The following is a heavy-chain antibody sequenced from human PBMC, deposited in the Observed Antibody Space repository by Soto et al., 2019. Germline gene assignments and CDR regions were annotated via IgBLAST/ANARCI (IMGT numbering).Heavy chain of an antibody. CDR1: GFTFSSYE. Sequence: EVQLVESGGGLVQPGGSLGLSCAASGFTFSSYETNWVRQAPGKGLEWVSYISTGGSTTYYADSVKGRFTISRDNARNSLYLQMNSLRAEDTAVYYCARRYCTTTSCYLPFDSWGQGTLVTVSS. V-gene: IGHV3-48*03. J-gene: IGHJ4*02. CDR2: ISTGGSTT. D-gene: IGHD2-2*01. CDR3: ARRYCTTTSCYLPFDS.